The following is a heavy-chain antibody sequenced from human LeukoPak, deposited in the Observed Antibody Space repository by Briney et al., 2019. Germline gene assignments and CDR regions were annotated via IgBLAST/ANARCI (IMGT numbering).Heavy chain of an antibody. D-gene: IGHD1-26*01. Sequence: SETLSLTCTVSGGSINPYYWSWIRQPAGKGLEWIGYIYYSGNTNYNPSFKSRVTISVDTSKNQFSLKLSSVTAADTAVYYCARHGGGGESYPRVFDYWGRGTLVTVSS. CDR3: ARHGGGGESYPRVFDY. CDR2: IYYSGNT. CDR1: GGSINPYY. J-gene: IGHJ4*02. V-gene: IGHV4-59*08.